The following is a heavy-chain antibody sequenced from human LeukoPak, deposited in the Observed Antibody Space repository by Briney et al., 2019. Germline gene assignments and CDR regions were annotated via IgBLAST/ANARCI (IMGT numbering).Heavy chain of an antibody. D-gene: IGHD1-26*01. J-gene: IGHJ4*02. V-gene: IGHV3-23*01. CDR1: GFTFSSYV. Sequence: GGSLRLSCTASGFTFSSYVMSWVRQAPGKGLERVSDISGRGSSTSYVDSVKGRFIISRDNSKNTLYLQMNTLRAEDTAVYYCAKENPVGGTNYFDYWGQGTLVTVSS. CDR2: ISGRGSST. CDR3: AKENPVGGTNYFDY.